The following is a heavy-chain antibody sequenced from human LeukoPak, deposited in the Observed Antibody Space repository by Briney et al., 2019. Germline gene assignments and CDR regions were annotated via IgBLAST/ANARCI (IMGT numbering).Heavy chain of an antibody. Sequence: GGSLRLSCAASGFTFSSYAMTWVRQAPGKGLEWVSSISGSAGRTDNADSVKGRFTISRDNSKNTLYLQMNSLRAEDTAVYYCARGIVVVPAAMSLGVDYWGQGTLVTVSS. CDR2: ISGSAGRT. CDR1: GFTFSSYA. CDR3: ARGIVVVPAAMSLGVDY. D-gene: IGHD2-2*01. V-gene: IGHV3-23*01. J-gene: IGHJ4*02.